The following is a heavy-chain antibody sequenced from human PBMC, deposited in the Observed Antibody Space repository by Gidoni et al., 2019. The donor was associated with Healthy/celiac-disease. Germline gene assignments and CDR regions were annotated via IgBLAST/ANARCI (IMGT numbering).Heavy chain of an antibody. CDR2: IIPIFGTA. CDR3: AVSHHGIAAASFTYYYGMDV. D-gene: IGHD6-13*01. V-gene: IGHV1-69*01. Sequence: ESLRGMGGIIPIFGTANYAQKFQGRVTITADESTSTAYMELSSLRSEDTAVYYCAVSHHGIAAASFTYYYGMDVWGQGTTVTVSS. J-gene: IGHJ6*02.